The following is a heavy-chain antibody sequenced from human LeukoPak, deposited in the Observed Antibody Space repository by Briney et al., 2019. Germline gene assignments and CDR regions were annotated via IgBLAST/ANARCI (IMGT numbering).Heavy chain of an antibody. J-gene: IGHJ3*02. D-gene: IGHD1-26*01. Sequence: SQTLSLTCAISGDSVSSNSATWNWIRQSPSRGLEWLRRTYYKSKWYNDYAVSVKSRITINSDTSKNQFSLQLNSVTPEDTAVYYCGRVSSPWSPRDAFDIWGQGTMVTVSP. CDR1: GDSVSSNSAT. CDR3: GRVSSPWSPRDAFDI. CDR2: TYYKSKWYN. V-gene: IGHV6-1*01.